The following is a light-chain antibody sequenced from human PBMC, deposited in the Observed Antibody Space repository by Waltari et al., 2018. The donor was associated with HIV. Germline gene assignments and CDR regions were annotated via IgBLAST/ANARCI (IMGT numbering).Light chain of an antibody. J-gene: IGLJ3*02. CDR2: QDT. CDR3: QAWDSGTIV. Sequence: SYDLTQPPSVSVSSGQTATVTCSGVNLGHKYVSWYQQRAGPYPVLVIYQDTKRPPGIPERFFGSTSENTATLTINETQPLDEAHYSCQAWDSGTIVFGGGTSLTVL. CDR1: NLGHKY. V-gene: IGLV3-1*01.